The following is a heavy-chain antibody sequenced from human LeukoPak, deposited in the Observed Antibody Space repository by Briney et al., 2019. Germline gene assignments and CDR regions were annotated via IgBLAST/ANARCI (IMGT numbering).Heavy chain of an antibody. CDR1: GDTFSSNG. Sequence: GASVKVSCKASGDTFSSNGINWVRQAPGQGGEWMGWINAYTGNPTYAQGFTGRFVLSLDTSVSTAYLQISSIQAEDTAVYYCARETYRSSGSTYYYGMDVWGQAATVTVSS. J-gene: IGHJ6*02. CDR3: ARETYRSSGSTYYYGMDV. V-gene: IGHV7-4-1*02. D-gene: IGHD6-19*01. CDR2: INAYTGNP.